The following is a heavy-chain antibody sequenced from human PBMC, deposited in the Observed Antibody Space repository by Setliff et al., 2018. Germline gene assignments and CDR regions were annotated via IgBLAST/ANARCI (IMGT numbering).Heavy chain of an antibody. CDR2: INSGGTKI. CDR1: GFFFRSYG. CDR3: ARSINGYQQRYDF. V-gene: IGHV3-48*03. J-gene: IGHJ4*02. D-gene: IGHD3-16*01. Sequence: GGSLRLSCAASGFFFRSYGMNWVRQTPGKGLEWVSYINSGGTKIYYADSVEGRFTISRDNGKNSLFLQMNSVRAEDTAVYYCARSINGYQQRYDFWGQGALVTVSS.